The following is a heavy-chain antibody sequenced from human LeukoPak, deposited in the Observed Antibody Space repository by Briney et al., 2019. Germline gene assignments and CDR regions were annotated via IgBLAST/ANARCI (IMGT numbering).Heavy chain of an antibody. D-gene: IGHD6-19*01. CDR3: ARGAVAVRNAFDI. CDR2: TYYSSKWYN. CDR1: GDSVSSNSAA. J-gene: IGHJ3*02. V-gene: IGHV6-1*01. Sequence: SQTLSLTCAISGDSVSSNSAAWNWIRQSPSRGLEWLGRTYYSSKWYNDYAVSVKSRITINPDTSKNQYSLQLNSVTPEDTALYYCARGAVAVRNAFDIWGQGTMVTVSS.